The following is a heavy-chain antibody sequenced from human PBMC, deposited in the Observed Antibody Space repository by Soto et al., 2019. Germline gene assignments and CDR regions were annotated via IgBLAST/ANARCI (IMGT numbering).Heavy chain of an antibody. CDR2: ISSSSSTI. Sequence: EVQLVESGGGLVKPGGSLRLSCAASGFTFSSYSMNWVRQAPGKGLEWVSSISSSSSTIYYADSVKGRFTISRDNAKNSLYLQMNSLRAEDTAVYYCARDPVVVVAALPDRFDPWGQGTLVTVSS. CDR3: ARDPVVVVAALPDRFDP. CDR1: GFTFSSYS. V-gene: IGHV3-21*04. D-gene: IGHD2-15*01. J-gene: IGHJ5*02.